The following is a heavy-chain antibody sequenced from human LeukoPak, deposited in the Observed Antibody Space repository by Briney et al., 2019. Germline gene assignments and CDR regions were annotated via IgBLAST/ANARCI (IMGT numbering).Heavy chain of an antibody. Sequence: GGSLRLSCAASGFGFSSYAMSWVRQAPGKGLEWVSHISAGGGTIYLTDSVKGRFTISRDNSKNTLYLQMNSLRVEDTAVYYCAKAEGSGNQPFDRWGQGTLVTVSS. CDR3: AKAEGSGNQPFDR. D-gene: IGHD3-10*01. V-gene: IGHV3-23*01. CDR1: GFGFSSYA. J-gene: IGHJ4*02. CDR2: ISAGGGTI.